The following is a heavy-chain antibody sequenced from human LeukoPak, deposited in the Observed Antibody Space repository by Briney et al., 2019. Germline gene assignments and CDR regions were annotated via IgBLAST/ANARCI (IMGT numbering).Heavy chain of an antibody. V-gene: IGHV3-74*01. D-gene: IGHD1-26*01. Sequence: GGSLRLSCAASGFTFSSYWMHWVRQAPGKGLVWVSRVNSDGSSTSYADSVKGRFTISRDNAKNTLYLQMNSLRAEDTAVYYCARDGSTAPGAYWGQGTLVTVSS. CDR2: VNSDGSST. CDR1: GFTFSSYW. CDR3: ARDGSTAPGAY. J-gene: IGHJ4*02.